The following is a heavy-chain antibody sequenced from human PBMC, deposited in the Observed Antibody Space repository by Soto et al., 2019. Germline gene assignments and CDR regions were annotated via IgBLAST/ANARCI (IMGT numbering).Heavy chain of an antibody. CDR2: IIPIFGTA. CDR1: GGTFSSYA. CDR3: ARDPKGQDPCRLYYYYGMDV. J-gene: IGHJ6*02. V-gene: IGHV1-69*01. Sequence: QVQLVQSGAEVKKPGSSVKVSCKASGGTFSSYAISWVRQAPGQGLEWMGGIIPIFGTANYAQKFQGRVTITADESTSTAYMELSSLRSEDTAVYYCARDPKGQDPCRLYYYYGMDVWGQGTTVTVSS.